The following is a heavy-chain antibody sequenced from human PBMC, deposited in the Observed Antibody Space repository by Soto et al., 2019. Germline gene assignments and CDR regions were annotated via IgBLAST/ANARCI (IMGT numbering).Heavy chain of an antibody. CDR2: IYFNGNT. CDR1: GVSIIDTSYY. J-gene: IGHJ4*01. CDR3: ARQGSY. Sequence: TLSLTCNVFGVSIIDTSYYWGWIRQPPGKGLEWIGTIYFNGNTFCNPSLESRLTISVDTSKDQISLRLTSVTAADTAVYYCARQGSYWGHGTLVTVSS. V-gene: IGHV4-39*01.